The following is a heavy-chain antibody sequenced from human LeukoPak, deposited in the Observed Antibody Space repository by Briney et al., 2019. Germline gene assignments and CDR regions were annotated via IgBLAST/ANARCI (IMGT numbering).Heavy chain of an antibody. CDR1: GGSFSGYY. Sequence: PSETLSLTCGVFGGSFSGYYLSWTRQPPGKGLEWIGEIHPSGRTDCNPSLKSRVTMSVDTSKNQFSLRLGSVTAADTAMYYCARGADFYKGGVDWGQGTLVTVSS. J-gene: IGHJ4*02. V-gene: IGHV4-34*01. CDR2: IHPSGRT. D-gene: IGHD3-16*01. CDR3: ARGADFYKGGVD.